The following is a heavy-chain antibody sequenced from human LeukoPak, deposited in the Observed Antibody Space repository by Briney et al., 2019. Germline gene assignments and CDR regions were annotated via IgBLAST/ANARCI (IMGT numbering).Heavy chain of an antibody. Sequence: GGSLRLSCIASGFSFTNYWMVWIRQAPGKGLEWVASIDGDGRQKDYVDSVKGRFTISRDNARNSLFLQLNSLRTEDTALYYCATDMAFSAFDIWGHGTMVIVSS. V-gene: IGHV3-7*03. D-gene: IGHD3-3*02. CDR1: GFSFTNYW. J-gene: IGHJ3*02. CDR2: IDGDGRQK. CDR3: ATDMAFSAFDI.